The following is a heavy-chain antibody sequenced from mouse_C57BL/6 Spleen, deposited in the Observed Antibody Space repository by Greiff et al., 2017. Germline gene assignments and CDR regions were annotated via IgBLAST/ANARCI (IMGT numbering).Heavy chain of an antibody. CDR1: GYTFTSYD. CDR2: IYPRDGST. V-gene: IGHV1-85*01. D-gene: IGHD1-1*01. CDR3: ARGYYGSSSLFAY. Sequence: VQLQQSGPELVKPGASVKLSCKASGYTFTSYDINWVKQRPGQGLEWIGWIYPRDGSTKYNEKFKGKATLTVDTSSSTAYMELHSLTSEDSAVYVCARGYYGSSSLFAYWGQGTLVTVSA. J-gene: IGHJ3*01.